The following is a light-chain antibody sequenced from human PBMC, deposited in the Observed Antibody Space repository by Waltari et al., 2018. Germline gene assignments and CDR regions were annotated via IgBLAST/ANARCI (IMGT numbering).Light chain of an antibody. CDR1: QTLTSN. V-gene: IGKV3-15*01. J-gene: IGKJ2*01. CDR2: GAS. Sequence: EIVMTQSPATLSVSPGERATLSCRASQTLTSNLAWYQQKPGQAPRLLIYGASTRATGIPARFSGSGSGTQFTLTISSLQSEDFVVYYCQQYNNWPPYTFGQGTKLEIK. CDR3: QQYNNWPPYT.